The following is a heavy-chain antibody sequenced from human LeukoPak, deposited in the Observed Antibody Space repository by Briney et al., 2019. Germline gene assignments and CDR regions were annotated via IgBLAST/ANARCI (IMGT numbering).Heavy chain of an antibody. Sequence: GSLRLSCAASGFTFNDHGMHWVRQAPGKGLEWLAFIRYDGTDESYGASVRGRLTISRDDSLNTVYLQMDSLGHDDTAVYYCARNRAFGTFDAFDMWGQGTMVTVSS. CDR3: ARNRAFGTFDAFDM. J-gene: IGHJ3*02. D-gene: IGHD3-10*01. V-gene: IGHV3-30*02. CDR1: GFTFNDHG. CDR2: IRYDGTDE.